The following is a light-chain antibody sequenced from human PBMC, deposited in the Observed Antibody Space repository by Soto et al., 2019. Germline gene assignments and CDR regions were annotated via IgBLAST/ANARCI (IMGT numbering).Light chain of an antibody. Sequence: AIRMTQSPSSLSASTGDRVTITCRASQGISSYLAWYQQKPGKAPKLLIYAASTLQSGVPSRFSGSGSGTDFTLTISCLHSGDFATDYCQQYYSYPRTFGQGTKVEIK. CDR2: AAS. CDR1: QGISSY. V-gene: IGKV1-8*01. J-gene: IGKJ1*01. CDR3: QQYYSYPRT.